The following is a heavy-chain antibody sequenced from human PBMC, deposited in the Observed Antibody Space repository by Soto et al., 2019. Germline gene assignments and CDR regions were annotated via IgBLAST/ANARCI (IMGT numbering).Heavy chain of an antibody. CDR3: ARQVVLTSFPFDI. Sequence: QLQLQESGPGLVKPSETLSLTCTVSGGSISSSSYYWGWIRQPPGKGLEWIGSIYYSGSTYYNPSLKSRVTISVDTSKKQFSLKLSSVTAADTAVYYCARQVVLTSFPFDIWGQGTMVTVSS. V-gene: IGHV4-39*01. D-gene: IGHD2-8*02. CDR1: GGSISSSSYY. CDR2: IYYSGST. J-gene: IGHJ3*02.